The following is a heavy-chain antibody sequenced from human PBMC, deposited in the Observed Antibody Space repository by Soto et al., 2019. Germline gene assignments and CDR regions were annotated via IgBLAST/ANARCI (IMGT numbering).Heavy chain of an antibody. CDR3: AREPNESFYFDY. CDR1: GYTFTNYY. V-gene: IGHV1-46*01. CDR2: LRPRTGNT. Sequence: ASVKVSCKASGYTFTNYYIHWLRQAPGQGLEWLGILRPRTGNTGYVQRFQGRVTMTRDTSTGTVYMELTSLKSDDTAVYYCAREPNESFYFDYWGQGTQVTVSS. J-gene: IGHJ4*02.